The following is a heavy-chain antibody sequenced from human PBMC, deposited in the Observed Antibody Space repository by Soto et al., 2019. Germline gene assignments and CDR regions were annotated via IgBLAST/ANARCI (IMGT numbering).Heavy chain of an antibody. CDR2: INPNSGGT. V-gene: IGHV1-2*04. CDR1: GYTFTGYY. CDR3: ARDKLRGYDSRGFYS. Sequence: ASVKASSKASGYTFTGYYMHWARQAPGQGLEWMGWINPNSGGTNYAQKFQGWVPMTRDTSISTAYMELSRLRSDDTAIYYFARDKLRGYDSRGFYSRGQGTMVTVSS. J-gene: IGHJ4*02. D-gene: IGHD3-22*01.